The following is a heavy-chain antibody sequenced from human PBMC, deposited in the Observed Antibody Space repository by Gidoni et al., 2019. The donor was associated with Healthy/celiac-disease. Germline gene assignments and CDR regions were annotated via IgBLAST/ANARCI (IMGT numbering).Heavy chain of an antibody. V-gene: IGHV3-21*01. CDR1: GFTFRSYS. Sequence: EVQLVESGGGLVKPGGSLRLSCAASGFTFRSYSMNWVRQAPGKGLEWISSISRSSSYIYYADSVKGRFTISRDNAKNSLYLQMNSLRAEDTAVYYCARDPPYSSGWYSPGDYWGQGTLVTVSS. CDR3: ARDPPYSSGWYSPGDY. J-gene: IGHJ4*02. CDR2: ISRSSSYI. D-gene: IGHD6-19*01.